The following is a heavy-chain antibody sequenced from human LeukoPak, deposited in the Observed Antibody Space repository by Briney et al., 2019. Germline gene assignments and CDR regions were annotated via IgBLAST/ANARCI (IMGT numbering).Heavy chain of an antibody. D-gene: IGHD3-10*01. CDR3: ARSLRRFGELYPYYHYMDV. CDR2: IYTSGST. V-gene: IGHV4-4*07. J-gene: IGHJ6*03. CDR1: GDSISSYY. Sequence: PSETLSLTCTVSGDSISSYYWSWIRQPAGKGLEWIGRIYTSGSTNYNPSLNSRVTMSVDTSKNQFSLKLSSVTAADTAMYYCARSLRRFGELYPYYHYMDVWGKGTTVTVSS.